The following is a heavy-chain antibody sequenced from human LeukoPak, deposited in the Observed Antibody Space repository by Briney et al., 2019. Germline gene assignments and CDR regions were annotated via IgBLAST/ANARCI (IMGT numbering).Heavy chain of an antibody. CDR2: IYTSGST. CDR3: ARSALGWFLDY. D-gene: IGHD6-19*01. J-gene: IGHJ4*02. Sequence: PSQTLSLTCTASGGSISSGSYYWSWIRPPAGKGLEWIGRIYTSGSTNYNPSLKSRVTISVDTSKNQFSLKLSSVTAADTAVYYCARSALGWFLDYWGQGTLVTVSS. CDR1: GGSISSGSYY. V-gene: IGHV4-61*02.